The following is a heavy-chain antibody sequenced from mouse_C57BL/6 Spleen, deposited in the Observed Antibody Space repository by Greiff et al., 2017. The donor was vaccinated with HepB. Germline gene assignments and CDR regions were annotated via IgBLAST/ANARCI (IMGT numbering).Heavy chain of an antibody. CDR3: ARPHYDYDERSWFAY. J-gene: IGHJ3*01. CDR2: ISSGGSYT. Sequence: DVHLVESGGDLVKPGGSLKLSCAASGFTFSSYGMSWVRQTPDKRLEWVATISSGGSYTYYPDSVKGRFTISRDNAKNTLYLQMSSLKSEDTAMYYCARPHYDYDERSWFAYWGQGTLVTVSA. V-gene: IGHV5-6*01. CDR1: GFTFSSYG. D-gene: IGHD2-4*01.